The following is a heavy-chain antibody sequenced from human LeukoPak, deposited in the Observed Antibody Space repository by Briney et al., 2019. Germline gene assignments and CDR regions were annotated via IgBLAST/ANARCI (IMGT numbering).Heavy chain of an antibody. J-gene: IGHJ4*02. CDR1: GFTFSTYA. V-gene: IGHV3-23*01. CDR2: ISGSGGST. D-gene: IGHD6-19*01. CDR3: AHRSSSGWYKSDYFDY. Sequence: GGSLRLSCAASGFTFSTYAMTWVRRAPGKGLEWVSVISGSGGSTYYADSVKGRFTISRDNSKNTLYLQMNSLRAEDTAVYYCAHRSSSGWYKSDYFDYWGQGTLVTVSS.